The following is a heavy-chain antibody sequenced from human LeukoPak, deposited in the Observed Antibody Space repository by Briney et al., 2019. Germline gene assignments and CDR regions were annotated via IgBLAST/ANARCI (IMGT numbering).Heavy chain of an antibody. V-gene: IGHV1-8*01. D-gene: IGHD6-13*01. Sequence: ASVKVSCKASGYSFTSYDINWVRQATGQGLEWMGWMNPNSGNTGNAQKFQGRVTMTRNTSISTAYMERSSLRSEDTAVYYCARGDHGYSSSWFDPWGQGTLVTVSS. CDR2: MNPNSGNT. CDR1: GYSFTSYD. J-gene: IGHJ5*02. CDR3: ARGDHGYSSSWFDP.